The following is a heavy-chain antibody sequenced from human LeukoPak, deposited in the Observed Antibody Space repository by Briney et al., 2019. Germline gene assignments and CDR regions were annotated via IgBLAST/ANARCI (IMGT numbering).Heavy chain of an antibody. J-gene: IGHJ6*03. V-gene: IGHV1-58*01. CDR3: AARGSYYYYYYYMDV. CDR2: IVVGSGNT. D-gene: IGHD1-26*01. CDR1: GFTFTSSA. Sequence: SVKVSCKASGFTFTSSAVQWVRQARGQRLEWIGWIVVGSGNTNCAQKFQERVTITRDMSTSTAYMELSSLRSEDTAVYYCAARGSYYYYYYYMDVWGKGTTVTVSS.